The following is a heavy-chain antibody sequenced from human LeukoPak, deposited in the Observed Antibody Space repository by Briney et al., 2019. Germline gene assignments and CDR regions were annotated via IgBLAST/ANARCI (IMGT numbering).Heavy chain of an antibody. CDR2: IIPIFGTA. V-gene: IGHV1-69*13. J-gene: IGHJ6*04. CDR3: ARNAVPDRPFSGMDV. CDR1: GGTFSSYA. Sequence: SVKVSCKASGGTFSSYAISWVRQAPGQGLEWMGGIIPIFGTANYAQKFQGRATITADESTSTAYMELSSLRSEDTAVYYCARNAVPDRPFSGMDVWGKGTTVTVPS. D-gene: IGHD2-2*01.